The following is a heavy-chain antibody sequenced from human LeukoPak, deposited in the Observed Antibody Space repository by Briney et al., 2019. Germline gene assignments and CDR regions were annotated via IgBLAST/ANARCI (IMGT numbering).Heavy chain of an antibody. D-gene: IGHD5-12*01. J-gene: IGHJ4*02. Sequence: GGSLRLSCAASGFTFSSYSMNWVRQAPGKGLEWVSYISSRSRTIYYADSVKGRFTVSRDNANNALYLQINSMRAEDTAVYYCVRAPRFYSGYDRYDYWGQGALVTVSS. CDR3: VRAPRFYSGYDRYDY. V-gene: IGHV3-48*01. CDR1: GFTFSSYS. CDR2: ISSRSRTI.